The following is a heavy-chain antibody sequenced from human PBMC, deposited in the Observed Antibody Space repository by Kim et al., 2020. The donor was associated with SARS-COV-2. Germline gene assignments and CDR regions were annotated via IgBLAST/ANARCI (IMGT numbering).Heavy chain of an antibody. CDR3: ARGDYGDYYYFDY. Sequence: SETLSLTCTVSGYSISSGYYWGWIRQPPGKGLEWIGSIYHSGSTYYNPSLKSRVTISVDTSKNQFSLKLSSVTAADTAVYYCARGDYGDYYYFDYWGQGTLVTVSS. CDR2: IYHSGST. D-gene: IGHD4-17*01. V-gene: IGHV4-38-2*02. J-gene: IGHJ4*02. CDR1: GYSISSGYY.